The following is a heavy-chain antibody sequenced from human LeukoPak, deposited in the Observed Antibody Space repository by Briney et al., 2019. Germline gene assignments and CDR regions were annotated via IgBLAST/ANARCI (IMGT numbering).Heavy chain of an antibody. CDR2: IYPGDSDT. V-gene: IGHV5-51*01. CDR1: GYSFTSYW. Sequence: GESLKISCKGSGYSFTSYWIGWVRQLPGKGLEWMGIIYPGDSDTRYSPSFQGQVTISADKSISTAYLQWSSLKASDTAMYYCARRQKYCSGGSCATASSYYFDYWGQGTLVTVSS. D-gene: IGHD2-15*01. CDR3: ARRQKYCSGGSCATASSYYFDY. J-gene: IGHJ4*02.